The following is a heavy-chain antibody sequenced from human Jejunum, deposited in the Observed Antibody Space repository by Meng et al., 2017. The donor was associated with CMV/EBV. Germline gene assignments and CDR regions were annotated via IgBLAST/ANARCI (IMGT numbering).Heavy chain of an antibody. V-gene: IGHV3-30*02. Sequence: GYGMHWVRQTPGKGLEWVAFIRFDGNNKYHADSVKGRFTISRDNSKNTLYLDMNIVTTEDTALYYCAKDWALKYDGSGYYHLAHWGRGALVTVSS. CDR3: AKDWALKYDGSGYYHLAH. J-gene: IGHJ1*01. CDR1: GYG. CDR2: IRFDGNNK. D-gene: IGHD3-22*01.